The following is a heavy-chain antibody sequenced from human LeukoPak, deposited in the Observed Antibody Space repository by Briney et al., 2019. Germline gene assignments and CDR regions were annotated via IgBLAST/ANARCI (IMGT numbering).Heavy chain of an antibody. J-gene: IGHJ4*02. V-gene: IGHV1-2*02. CDR3: AREVGLKVTGTTGFDY. CDR1: GYTFTGYY. CDR2: INPNSGGT. D-gene: IGHD1-20*01. Sequence: GASVKVSCKASGYTFTGYYIHWVRQAPGQGLEWMGWINPNSGGTNYAQKFQGRVTMTRDTSISTAYMELSRLRSDDTAVYYCAREVGLKVTGTTGFDYWGQGTLVTVSS.